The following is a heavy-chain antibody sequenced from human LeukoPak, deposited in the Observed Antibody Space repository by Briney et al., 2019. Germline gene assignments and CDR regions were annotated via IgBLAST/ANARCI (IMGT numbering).Heavy chain of an antibody. CDR3: ARGYCSSASCLDYYFDS. D-gene: IGHD2-2*01. Sequence: ASVKVSCKASGYTFTGSYMHWVRQAPGQGLEWMGWINPNSGGTNYAQKFQGRVTMTRDTSISTAYMELSRLRSDDTAVYYCARGYCSSASCLDYYFDSWGQGTLVTVSS. CDR1: GYTFTGSY. J-gene: IGHJ4*02. CDR2: INPNSGGT. V-gene: IGHV1-2*02.